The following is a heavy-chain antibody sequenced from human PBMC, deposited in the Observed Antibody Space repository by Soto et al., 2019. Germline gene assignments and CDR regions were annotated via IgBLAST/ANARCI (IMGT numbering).Heavy chain of an antibody. Sequence: SCKASGYTFTSYGISWVRQAPGKGLEWVGRIKSKTDGGTTDYAAPVKGRFTISRDDSKNTLYLQMNSLKTEDTAVYYCTTERFLEWLLDHYYYYGMDVWGQGTTVTVSS. V-gene: IGHV3-15*01. CDR2: IKSKTDGGTT. D-gene: IGHD3-3*01. J-gene: IGHJ6*02. CDR1: GYTFTSYG. CDR3: TTERFLEWLLDHYYYYGMDV.